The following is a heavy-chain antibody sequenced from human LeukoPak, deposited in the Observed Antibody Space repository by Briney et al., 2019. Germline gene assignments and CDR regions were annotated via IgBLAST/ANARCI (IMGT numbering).Heavy chain of an antibody. CDR1: GYSISGGYF. CDR3: ARAHSSSWYFNWFDP. D-gene: IGHD6-13*01. CDR2: IYNSGST. J-gene: IGHJ5*02. V-gene: IGHV4-38-2*02. Sequence: SETLSLTCTVSGYSISGGYFWGWIRPPPGKGLEWIGTIYNSGSTYYNASLESRVTISVDTSKNQFSLKLSSVTAADTAVYYCARAHSSSWYFNWFDPWGQGTLVTVSS.